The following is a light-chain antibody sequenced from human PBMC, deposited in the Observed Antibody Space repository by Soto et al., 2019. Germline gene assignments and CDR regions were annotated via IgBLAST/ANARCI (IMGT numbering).Light chain of an antibody. V-gene: IGKV1-5*01. J-gene: IGKJ4*01. CDR1: QTISSW. CDR2: DAS. Sequence: DIQRTQYPSTLSASVGDRVTITCRASQTISSWLAWYQQKPGKAPKLLIYDASSLASGVPSRFSGSGSGTEFTLTISSLQPDDFATYYCQQANSFPLTFGGGTKVDVK. CDR3: QQANSFPLT.